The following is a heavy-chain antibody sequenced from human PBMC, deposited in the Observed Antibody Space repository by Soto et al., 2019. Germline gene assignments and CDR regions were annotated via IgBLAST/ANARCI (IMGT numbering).Heavy chain of an antibody. J-gene: IGHJ6*02. Sequence: PGGSLRLSCSASGFTFSSYAMHWVRQAPGKGLEYVSAISSNGGSTYYADSVKGRFTISRDNSKNTLYLQMSSLRAEDTAVYYCVKDTEYYDFWSGYYEDYYYGMDVWGQGTTVTVSS. CDR2: ISSNGGST. CDR3: VKDTEYYDFWSGYYEDYYYGMDV. V-gene: IGHV3-64D*06. D-gene: IGHD3-3*01. CDR1: GFTFSSYA.